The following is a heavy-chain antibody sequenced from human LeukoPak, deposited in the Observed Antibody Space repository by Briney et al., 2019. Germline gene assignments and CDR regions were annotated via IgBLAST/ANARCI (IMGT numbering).Heavy chain of an antibody. CDR2: ISSRSSYI. V-gene: IGHV3-21*01. CDR1: GFTFSSYS. J-gene: IGHJ6*02. CDR3: ARVLRYFDWLSNNYYYYGMDV. D-gene: IGHD3-9*01. Sequence: PGGSLRLSCAASGFTFSSYSMNWVRQGPGKGLEWVSSISSRSSYIYYADSVKGRFTISRDNAKNSLYLQMNSLRAEDTAVYYCARVLRYFDWLSNNYYYYGMDVWGQGTTVTVSS.